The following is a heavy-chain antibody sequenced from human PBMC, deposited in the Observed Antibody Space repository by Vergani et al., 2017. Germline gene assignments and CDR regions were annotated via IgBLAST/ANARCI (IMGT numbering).Heavy chain of an antibody. CDR1: GFTFSSYS. Sequence: EVQLVESGGGLVKPGGSLRLSCAASGFTFSSYSLNWVRQAPGKGLEWVSSISSCSSYIYYADSVKGRFTISRDNAKNSLYLPMNSLRAEDTAVYYCARDLGDYGGNSGYWGQGTLVTVSS. V-gene: IGHV3-21*01. D-gene: IGHD4-23*01. CDR2: ISSCSSYI. CDR3: ARDLGDYGGNSGY. J-gene: IGHJ4*02.